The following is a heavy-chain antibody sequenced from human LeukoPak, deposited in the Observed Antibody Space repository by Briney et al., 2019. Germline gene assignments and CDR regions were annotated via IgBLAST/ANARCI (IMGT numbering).Heavy chain of an antibody. V-gene: IGHV4-4*07. CDR1: GGSFTSSY. CDR2: IHTSGST. CDR3: ARELYGSGLGPLWY. D-gene: IGHD6-19*01. J-gene: IGHJ4*02. Sequence: PSETLSLTCSVSGGSFTSSYWSWIRQPAGKGLEWIGRIHTSGSTDYNPSLKTRVTMSVDTSKNQFSLKLTSVTAADTAVYYCARELYGSGLGPLWYWGQGTLVTVSS.